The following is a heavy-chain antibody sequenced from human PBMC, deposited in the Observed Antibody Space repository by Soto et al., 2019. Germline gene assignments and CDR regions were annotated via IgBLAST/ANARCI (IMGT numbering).Heavy chain of an antibody. CDR2: ISYDGSNK. D-gene: IGHD2-15*01. Sequence: PGGSLRLSCAASGFTFSSYGMHWVRQAPGKGLEWVAVISYDGSNKYYAESVKGRFTISRDNSKNTLYLQMNSLRAEDMAVYYCAKDRLDIVVVVALFDYWGQGTLVTVSS. J-gene: IGHJ4*02. CDR1: GFTFSSYG. CDR3: AKDRLDIVVVVALFDY. V-gene: IGHV3-30*18.